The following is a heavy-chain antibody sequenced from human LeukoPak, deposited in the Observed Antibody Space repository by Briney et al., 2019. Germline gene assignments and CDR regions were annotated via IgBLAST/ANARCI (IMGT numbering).Heavy chain of an antibody. CDR2: ISGTDDST. CDR1: GFTFTSNA. V-gene: IGHV3-23*01. Sequence: QTGGSLRLSCAVSGFTFTSNAMSWVRQVPGKGLEWVSAISGTDDSTYYAESVKGRFTVSRDNSKNTLYLQMNSPRAEDTAIYYCATGAGGYGRDDYWGQGTLVTVSS. D-gene: IGHD5-12*01. J-gene: IGHJ4*02. CDR3: ATGAGGYGRDDY.